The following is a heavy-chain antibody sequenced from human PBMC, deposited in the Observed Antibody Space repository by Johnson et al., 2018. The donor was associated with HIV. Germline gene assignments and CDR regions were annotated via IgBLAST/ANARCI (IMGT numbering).Heavy chain of an antibody. D-gene: IGHD4-17*01. CDR2: ISRGASSGSVI. J-gene: IGHJ3*02. Sequence: QVQLVESGGGLVQPGGSLRLSCAASGFRFSDYFVSWIRQAPGKGLEWVSYISRGASSGSVIYYADSVKGRFTISRDNAKNSVYLQMNSLRGDDTAVYYCASDYGDYDHAFDIWGQGTVVTVTS. CDR3: ASDYGDYDHAFDI. CDR1: GFRFSDYF. V-gene: IGHV3-11*04.